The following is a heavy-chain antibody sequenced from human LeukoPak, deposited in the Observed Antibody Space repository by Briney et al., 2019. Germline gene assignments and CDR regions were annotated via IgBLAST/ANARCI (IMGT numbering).Heavy chain of an antibody. CDR3: ARDFFPVVDSTWYEIGY. Sequence: GGSLRLSCAASGFTFSSYGMHWVRQAPGKGLEWVAFIRYDGSNKYYADSVKGRSTISRDNSKNTLYLQMDSLRSEDTAVYYCARDFFPVVDSTWYEIGYWGQGTLVTVSS. D-gene: IGHD2-21*01. J-gene: IGHJ4*02. CDR2: IRYDGSNK. V-gene: IGHV3-30*02. CDR1: GFTFSSYG.